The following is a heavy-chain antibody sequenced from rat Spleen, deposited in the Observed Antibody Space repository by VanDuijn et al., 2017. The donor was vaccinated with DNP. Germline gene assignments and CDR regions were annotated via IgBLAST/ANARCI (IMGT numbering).Heavy chain of an antibody. CDR2: INTGSGGI. V-gene: IGHV1-43*01. J-gene: IGHJ2*01. Sequence: QVQLQQSGAELAKPGSSVKISCKASGYTFTSYYLGWIKQTTGQGLKYIGYINTGSGGINYNEKFKGKATLTVDKSSSTAVMQFSSLAPDDSAVYYCARWYNYFDYWGQGVMVTVSS. CDR3: ARWYNYFDY. D-gene: IGHD1-5*01. CDR1: GYTFTSYY.